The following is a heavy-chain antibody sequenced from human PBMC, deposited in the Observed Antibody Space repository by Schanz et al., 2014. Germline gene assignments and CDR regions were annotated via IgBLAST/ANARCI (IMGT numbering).Heavy chain of an antibody. V-gene: IGHV3-11*01. Sequence: QVQLVESGGGLVKPGGSLRLSCAASGFIFNDYYMNWIRQAPGKGLEWVSYISNSGYTIYYADSVKGRFTISRDNAKNSLYLKMSSLRAEDTAVYYCAKVWGSDYFYPFDYWGQGTLVTVSS. CDR1: GFIFNDYY. CDR2: ISNSGYTI. J-gene: IGHJ4*02. CDR3: AKVWGSDYFYPFDY. D-gene: IGHD3-22*01.